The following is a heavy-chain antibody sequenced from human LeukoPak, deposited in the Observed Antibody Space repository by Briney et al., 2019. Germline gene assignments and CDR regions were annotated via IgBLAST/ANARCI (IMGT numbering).Heavy chain of an antibody. Sequence: GGSLRLSCAASGFTFDMYAMNWVRQAPGKGLEWVSTISATGGSTYYADSVKGRFTISRDNSKDTLYLQMNSLRAEDTAVYFCAKGGYSSGWRNFFDYWGQGTLVTVSS. CDR1: GFTFDMYA. V-gene: IGHV3-23*01. CDR2: ISATGGST. CDR3: AKGGYSSGWRNFFDY. D-gene: IGHD6-19*01. J-gene: IGHJ4*02.